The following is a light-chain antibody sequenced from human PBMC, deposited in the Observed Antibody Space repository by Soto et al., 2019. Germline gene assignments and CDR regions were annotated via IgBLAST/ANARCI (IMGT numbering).Light chain of an antibody. J-gene: IGKJ2*01. CDR1: QSVLYSSNNKNH. Sequence: DFVMTQSPDSLAVSLGERATINCRSSQSVLYSSNNKNHLAWYQQKAGQPPKLLIYWASTRGPGVPDRFTGSGSGTDFTLTISSLQAEDVAVYYCQQYYSTPPTFGQGTKLEIK. CDR3: QQYYSTPPT. CDR2: WAS. V-gene: IGKV4-1*01.